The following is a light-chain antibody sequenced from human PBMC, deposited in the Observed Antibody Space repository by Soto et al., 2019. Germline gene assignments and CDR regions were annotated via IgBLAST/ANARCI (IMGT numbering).Light chain of an antibody. CDR2: QTS. Sequence: EVVLTQSPATLSSFPGDRVTLSCRASQYINTRLAWYQHRPGQAPRLLIYQTSIRAAGIPARFSASGSGTDFTLTISRLEPEDFAVYYCQQYAGSLYTFAQGTKVDIK. CDR1: QYINTR. CDR3: QQYAGSLYT. J-gene: IGKJ2*01. V-gene: IGKV3-20*01.